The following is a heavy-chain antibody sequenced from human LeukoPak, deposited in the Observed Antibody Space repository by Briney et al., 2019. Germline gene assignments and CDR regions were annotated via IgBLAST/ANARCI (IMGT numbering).Heavy chain of an antibody. CDR2: IIPILGIA. J-gene: IGHJ4*02. D-gene: IGHD6-13*01. CDR1: GGTFSSYA. CDR3: ARDRYSSSWYA. V-gene: IGHV1-69*04. Sequence: SVKVSCKASGGTFSSYAISWVRQAPGQGLEWMGRIIPILGIANYAQKFQGRVTITADKSTSTAYMELSSLRSADTAVYYCARDRYSSSWYAWGQGTLVTVSS.